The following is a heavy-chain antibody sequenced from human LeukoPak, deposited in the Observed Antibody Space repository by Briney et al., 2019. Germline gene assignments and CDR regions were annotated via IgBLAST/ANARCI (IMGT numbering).Heavy chain of an antibody. CDR2: IYYSGST. CDR1: GGSISSYY. V-gene: IGHV4-59*01. D-gene: IGHD2-15*01. J-gene: IGHJ5*02. Sequence: SETLSLTCTVSGGSISSYYWSWIRQPPGKGLEWVGYIYYSGSTNYKSSLKSRVTISVDTSKKKFSLKLSSVTAADTAVYYCARGPYCGAGGCYSRWFDPWGQGTLVTVSS. CDR3: ARGPYCGAGGCYSRWFDP.